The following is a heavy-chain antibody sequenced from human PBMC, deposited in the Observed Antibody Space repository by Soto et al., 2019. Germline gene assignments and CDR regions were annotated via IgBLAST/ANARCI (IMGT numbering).Heavy chain of an antibody. CDR3: ARDPYYGSGSYYQAIDY. CDR1: GFTFSDYY. CDR2: ISSSGSTI. Sequence: GSLRLSCAASGFTFSDYYMSWIRQAPGKGLEWVSYISSSGSTIYYADSVKGRFTISRDNAKNSLYLQMNSLRAEDTAVYYCARDPYYGSGSYYQAIDYWGQGTLVTVSS. D-gene: IGHD3-10*01. J-gene: IGHJ4*02. V-gene: IGHV3-11*01.